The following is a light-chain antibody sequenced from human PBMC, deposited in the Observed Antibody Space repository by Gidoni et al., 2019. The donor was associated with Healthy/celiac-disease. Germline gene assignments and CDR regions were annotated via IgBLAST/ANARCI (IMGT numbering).Light chain of an antibody. V-gene: IGLV3-1*01. Sequence: SYELTQPPSVSVSPGQTASITCSGDKLGDKYACWYQQKPGQSTVLVIYQDSKRPSCTPERFSGSNSGNTATLTISGTQAMDEADYYCQAWDSSTWVFGGGTKLTVL. J-gene: IGLJ3*02. CDR3: QAWDSSTWV. CDR1: KLGDKY. CDR2: QDS.